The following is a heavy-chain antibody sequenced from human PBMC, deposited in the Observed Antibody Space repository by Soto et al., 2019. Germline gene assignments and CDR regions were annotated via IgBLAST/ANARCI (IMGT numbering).Heavy chain of an antibody. CDR3: AKGRDGYKYYYGMDV. CDR2: ISGSGDST. D-gene: IGHD5-12*01. J-gene: IGHJ6*02. Sequence: GGSLRLSCAVSGLTFSSYAMSWVRQAPGKGLEWVSAISGSGDSTYYADSVKGRFTISRDNSKNTLYLQVNSLRAEDTAIYYCAKGRDGYKYYYGMDVWGQGTTVTVSS. CDR1: GLTFSSYA. V-gene: IGHV3-23*01.